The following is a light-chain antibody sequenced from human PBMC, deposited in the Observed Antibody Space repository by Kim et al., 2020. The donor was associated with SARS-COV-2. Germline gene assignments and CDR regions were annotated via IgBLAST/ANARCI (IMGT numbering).Light chain of an antibody. J-gene: IGLJ1*01. CDR3: CSYAGSGTYV. Sequence: LTQPASVSGSPGQSITISCTGINSDIGSYGLVSWYQQHPGKAPKLIVSEVSKRPSGVSNRFSGSKSDNTASLTISGLQAEDEADYYCCSYAGSGTYVFGTGTKVTVL. V-gene: IGLV2-23*02. CDR2: EVS. CDR1: NSDIGSYGL.